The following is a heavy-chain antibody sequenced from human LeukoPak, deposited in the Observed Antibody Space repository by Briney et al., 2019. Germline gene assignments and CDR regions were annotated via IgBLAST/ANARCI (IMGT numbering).Heavy chain of an antibody. CDR1: GGTFSSYA. CDR2: IIPIFGTA. J-gene: IGHJ4*02. D-gene: IGHD3-10*01. Sequence: SVKVSCKASGGTFSSYAISWVRQAPGQGLEWMGGIIPIFGTANYAQKFQGRVTMTRDTSTSTVYMELSSLRSEDTAVYYCARRFYGSGSYYNGAFDYWGQGTLVTVSS. V-gene: IGHV1-69*05. CDR3: ARRFYGSGSYYNGAFDY.